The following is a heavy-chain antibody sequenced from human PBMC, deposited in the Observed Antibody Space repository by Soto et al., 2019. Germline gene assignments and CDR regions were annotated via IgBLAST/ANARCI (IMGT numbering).Heavy chain of an antibody. CDR2: IRNKANGYAT. Sequence: GGSLRLSCAASGFTFNIAAIHWVRQASGKGLEWVGLIRNKANGYATAYAPSVKGRITVSRDDSKNMAFLEMNSLKTEDTAVYYCAREGVALEHDFWGQGTLVTVSS. CDR3: AREGVALEHDF. V-gene: IGHV3-73*01. D-gene: IGHD2-21*01. CDR1: GFTFNIAA. J-gene: IGHJ4*02.